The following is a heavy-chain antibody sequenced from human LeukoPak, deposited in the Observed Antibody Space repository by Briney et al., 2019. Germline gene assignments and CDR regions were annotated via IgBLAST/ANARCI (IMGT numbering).Heavy chain of an antibody. Sequence: GGSLRLSCAASGFTFSSYGMHWVRQAPGKGLEWVAVIWYDGSNKYYADSVEGRFTISRDNSKNTLYLQMNSLRAEDTAVYYCARDSYGSHFDYWGQGTLVTVSS. D-gene: IGHD5-18*01. CDR2: IWYDGSNK. J-gene: IGHJ4*02. CDR3: ARDSYGSHFDY. V-gene: IGHV3-33*01. CDR1: GFTFSSYG.